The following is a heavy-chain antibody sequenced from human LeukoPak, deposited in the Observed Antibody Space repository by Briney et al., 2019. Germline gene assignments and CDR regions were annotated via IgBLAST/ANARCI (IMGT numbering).Heavy chain of an antibody. D-gene: IGHD2-2*02. V-gene: IGHV4-4*09. CDR3: ARGGHCSSTSCYKTLSYFDY. Sequence: SETLSLTCTVSGGSISSYYWSWIRQPPGKGLEWIGYIYTSGSTNYNPSLKSRVTISVDTSKNQFSLKLSSVTAADTAVYYCARGGHCSSTSCYKTLSYFDYWGQGTLVTVSS. CDR1: GGSISSYY. J-gene: IGHJ4*02. CDR2: IYTSGST.